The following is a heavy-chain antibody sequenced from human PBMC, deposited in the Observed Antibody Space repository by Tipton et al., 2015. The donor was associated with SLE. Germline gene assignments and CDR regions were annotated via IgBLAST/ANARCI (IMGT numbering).Heavy chain of an antibody. V-gene: IGHV4-34*01. CDR1: GGSFSGYY. J-gene: IGHJ4*02. Sequence: TLSLTCAVYGGSFSGYYWSWIRQPPGKGLEWIGEINHRGSTNYNPSLKSRVTISVDTSKNQFSLKLSSVTAADTAVYYCARHMITGGEFDYWGQGTLVTVSS. D-gene: IGHD3-16*01. CDR2: INHRGST. CDR3: ARHMITGGEFDY.